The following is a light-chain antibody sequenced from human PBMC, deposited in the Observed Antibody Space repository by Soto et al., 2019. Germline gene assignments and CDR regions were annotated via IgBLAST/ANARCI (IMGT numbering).Light chain of an antibody. CDR1: QDISSW. J-gene: IGKJ4*01. V-gene: IGKV1-12*01. CDR3: QQANSFPLT. CDR2: ATS. Sequence: DIQMTQSPSFVSASVGDRVTITFRASQDISSWLVWYQQKPGKAPKLLIHATSGLQSGVPSRFSGSGSGTDFTLTISNLQSEDFATYYCQQANSFPLTFGGGTKVDIK.